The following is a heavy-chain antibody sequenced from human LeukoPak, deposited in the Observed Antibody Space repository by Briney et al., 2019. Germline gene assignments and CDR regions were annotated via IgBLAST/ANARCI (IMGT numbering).Heavy chain of an antibody. J-gene: IGHJ4*02. V-gene: IGHV3-23*01. CDR1: GFPFSTYA. CDR3: AKDVYGDYGGLDY. CDR2: IRGSDGST. D-gene: IGHD4-17*01. Sequence: GGSLRLSCAASGFPFSTYAMSWVRQAPGKGLEWVSSIRGSDGSTYYADSVKGRFAISRDNSKNTLYLQMNSLRAEDTAVYYCAKDVYGDYGGLDYWGQGALVTVSS.